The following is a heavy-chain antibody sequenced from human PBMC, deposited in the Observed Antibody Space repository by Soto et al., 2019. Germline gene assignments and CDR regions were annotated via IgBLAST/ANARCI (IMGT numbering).Heavy chain of an antibody. CDR3: ARGTLRFLEWLFGGAFDI. CDR2: ISAYNGNT. D-gene: IGHD3-3*01. V-gene: IGHV1-18*01. Sequence: ASVKVSCKASGYTFTRYGISWVRQAPGQGLEWMGWISAYNGNTNYAQKLQGRVTMTTDTSTSTAYMELRSLRSDDTAVYYCARGTLRFLEWLFGGAFDIWGQGTMVTVSS. J-gene: IGHJ3*02. CDR1: GYTFTRYG.